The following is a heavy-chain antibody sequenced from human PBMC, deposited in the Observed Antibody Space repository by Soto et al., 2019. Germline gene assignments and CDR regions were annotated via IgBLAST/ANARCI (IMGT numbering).Heavy chain of an antibody. J-gene: IGHJ6*02. CDR2: ISYDGSNK. CDR3: AKDSIVLVPAASSYYYYYGMDV. Sequence: PGGSLRLSCAASGFTFSSYGMHWVRQAPGKGLEWVAVISYDGSNKYYADSVKGRFTISRDNSKNTLYLQMNSLRAEDTAVYYCAKDSIVLVPAASSYYYYYGMDVWGQGTTVTVSS. D-gene: IGHD2-2*01. CDR1: GFTFSSYG. V-gene: IGHV3-30*18.